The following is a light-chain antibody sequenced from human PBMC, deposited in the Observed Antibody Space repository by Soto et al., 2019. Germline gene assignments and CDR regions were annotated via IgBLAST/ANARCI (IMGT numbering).Light chain of an antibody. CDR2: GAS. J-gene: IGKJ2*01. Sequence: EIVMTQSPATLSVSPGERATLSCRASQRVSSNLAWYQQKPGQAHRLPIYGASTSATGSPASCSGGGSGTEFTLIISSLQSADFAVYYCQQYNNWNTCGQGTKLEIK. V-gene: IGKV3-15*01. CDR3: QQYNNWNT. CDR1: QRVSSN.